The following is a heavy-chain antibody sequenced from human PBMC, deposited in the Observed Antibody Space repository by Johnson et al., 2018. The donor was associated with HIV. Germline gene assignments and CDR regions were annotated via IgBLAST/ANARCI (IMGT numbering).Heavy chain of an antibody. J-gene: IGHJ3*02. D-gene: IGHD2-15*01. Sequence: VQLVESGGGLVQPGGSLRLSCAASGFTFSSYAMSWVRQAPGKGLEWVSAISGSGGSTYYADSVQGRFTISRDNSKNTLYLQMNSLRAEDTAVYYCARACSGGSCYEEKSPDAFDIWGQGTMVTVSS. CDR1: GFTFSSYA. V-gene: IGHV3-23*04. CDR2: ISGSGGST. CDR3: ARACSGGSCYEEKSPDAFDI.